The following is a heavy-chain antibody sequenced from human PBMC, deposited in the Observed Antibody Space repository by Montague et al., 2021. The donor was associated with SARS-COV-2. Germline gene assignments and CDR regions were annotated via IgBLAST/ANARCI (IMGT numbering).Heavy chain of an antibody. J-gene: IGHJ6*02. D-gene: IGHD3-10*01. Sequence: SETLSLTCAVYGGSLSGYYWSWIRQPPEKGLEWIGKINHSANTKYNPSLKSPATISIDTSKNQFSLKMTSVTAADTATYYCASGIYPSGSYYNRYYYGLNIWGPGTTVIVSS. V-gene: IGHV4-34*01. CDR2: INHSANT. CDR1: GGSLSGYY. CDR3: ASGIYPSGSYYNRYYYGLNI.